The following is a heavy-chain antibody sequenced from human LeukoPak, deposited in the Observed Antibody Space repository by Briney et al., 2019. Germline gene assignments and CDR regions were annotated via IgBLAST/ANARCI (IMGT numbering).Heavy chain of an antibody. V-gene: IGHV4-34*01. Sequence: SETLSLTCAVYGVSFSGYYWSLIRQPPGKGLEWIGEINHSGSTNYNPSLKSRVTISVDTSKNQFSLKLSSVTAADTAVYYCARDRLYYYDSHWGQGTLVTVSS. D-gene: IGHD3-22*01. J-gene: IGHJ4*02. CDR3: ARDRLYYYDSH. CDR1: GVSFSGYY. CDR2: INHSGST.